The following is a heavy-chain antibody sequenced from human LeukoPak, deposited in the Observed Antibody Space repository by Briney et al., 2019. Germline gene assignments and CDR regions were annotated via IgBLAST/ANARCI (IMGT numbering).Heavy chain of an antibody. V-gene: IGHV3-23*01. CDR1: GFTFSSYA. CDR2: ISGSGGST. J-gene: IGHJ5*02. Sequence: GGSLRLSCAASGFTFSSYAMSWVRQAPGKGLEWVSAISGSGGSTYYADSVKGRFTISGDNSKNTLYLQMNSLRAEDTAVYYCAREWEYSSSHPWGQGTLVTVSS. D-gene: IGHD6-6*01. CDR3: AREWEYSSSHP.